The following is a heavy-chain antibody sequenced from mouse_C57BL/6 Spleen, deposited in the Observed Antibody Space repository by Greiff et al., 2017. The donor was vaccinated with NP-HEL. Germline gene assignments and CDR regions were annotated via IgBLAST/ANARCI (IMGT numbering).Heavy chain of an antibody. D-gene: IGHD4-1*01. Sequence: EVQVVESGPGLVKPSQSLSLTCSVTGYSITSGYYWNWIRQFPGNKLEWMGYISYDGSNNYNPSLKIRISITRDTSKNQFFLKLNSVTTEDTATYYCARGHNWDEMYFDVWGTGTTVTVSS. CDR2: ISYDGSN. CDR3: ARGHNWDEMYFDV. CDR1: GYSITSGYY. V-gene: IGHV3-6*01. J-gene: IGHJ1*03.